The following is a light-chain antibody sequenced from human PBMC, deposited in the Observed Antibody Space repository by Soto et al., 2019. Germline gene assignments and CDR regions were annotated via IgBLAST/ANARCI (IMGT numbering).Light chain of an antibody. V-gene: IGLV2-14*01. CDR2: DVT. J-gene: IGLJ1*01. CDR3: SSYTRSSSYV. Sequence: QSVLTQPASVSGSPGQSIAISCTGTSSDVGAYNSVSWYQQYPGKAPKLMIHDVTNRPSGVSDRFSGSKSGNTASLTISGLEAEDEADYYCSSYTRSSSYVFGCGTKLTVL. CDR1: SSDVGAYNS.